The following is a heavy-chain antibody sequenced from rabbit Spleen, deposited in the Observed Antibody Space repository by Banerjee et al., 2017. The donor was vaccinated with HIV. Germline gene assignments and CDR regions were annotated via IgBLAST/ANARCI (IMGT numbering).Heavy chain of an antibody. CDR2: INVVTGKA. CDR1: GFPFSEKAV. V-gene: IGHV1S45*01. Sequence: QEQLEESGGGLVKPEGSLTLTCKASGFPFSEKAVMCWVRQAPGKGLTWIACINVVTGKAVYASWAKGRFTISKASSTTVTLQMTSLTAADTATYFCARNDGGAAGYTLWGPGTLVTVS. CDR3: ARNDGGAAGYTL. D-gene: IGHD7-1*01. J-gene: IGHJ4*01.